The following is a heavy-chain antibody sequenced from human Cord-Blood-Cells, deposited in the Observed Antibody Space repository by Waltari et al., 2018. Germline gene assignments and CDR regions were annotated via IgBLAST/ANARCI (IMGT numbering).Heavy chain of an antibody. V-gene: IGHV1-3*01. CDR1: GYTFPSYA. J-gene: IGHJ4*02. CDR2: INPGNGNT. Sequence: QVQLVQSGAQVKKPGASVKVSCKASGYTFPSYALHWVRQAPVQRLEWMGWINPGNGNTKYSQKFQGRVTITRDTSASTAYMELSSLRSEDTAVYYCARGSRIGITGTRDFDYWGQGTLVTVSS. D-gene: IGHD1-20*01. CDR3: ARGSRIGITGTRDFDY.